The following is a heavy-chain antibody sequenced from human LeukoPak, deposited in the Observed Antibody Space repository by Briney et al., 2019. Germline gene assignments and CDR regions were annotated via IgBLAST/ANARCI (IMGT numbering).Heavy chain of an antibody. D-gene: IGHD3-9*01. CDR2: IRSKAYGGTT. CDR3: TREPPATYYDILTGPLDY. J-gene: IGHJ4*02. CDR1: GFTVSSNY. V-gene: IGHV3-49*04. Sequence: PGGSLRLSCAASGFTVSSNYMSWVRQAPGKGLEWVGFIRSKAYGGTTEYAASVKGRFTISRDDSKSIAYLQMNSLKTEDTAVYYCTREPPATYYDILTGPLDYWGQGTLVTVSS.